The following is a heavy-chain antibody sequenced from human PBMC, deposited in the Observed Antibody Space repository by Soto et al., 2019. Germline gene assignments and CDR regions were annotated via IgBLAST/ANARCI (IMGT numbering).Heavy chain of an antibody. CDR1: GGSFSGYY. CDR3: ARGRRLHLGELSVNFDY. D-gene: IGHD3-16*02. J-gene: IGHJ4*02. CDR2: INHSGST. Sequence: SETLSLTCAVYGGSFSGYYWSWIRQPPGKGLEWIGEINHSGSTNYNPSLKSRVTISVDTSKNQFSLKLSSVTAADTAVYYCARGRRLHLGELSVNFDYWGQGTLVTVSS. V-gene: IGHV4-34*01.